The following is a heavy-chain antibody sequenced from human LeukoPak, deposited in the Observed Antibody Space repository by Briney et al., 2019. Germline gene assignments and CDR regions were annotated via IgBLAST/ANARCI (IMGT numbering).Heavy chain of an antibody. J-gene: IGHJ4*02. D-gene: IGHD2-2*01. CDR1: DDSLTGYY. CDR3: ARFCTSSSCYYFDY. CDR2: IYYSGST. Sequence: SETLSLTCTVSDDSLTGYYWAWIRQPPGKGLECIAYIYYSGSTNYNPSLKSRVTMSVDTSKNQFSLKLRSVTAADTAVYYCARFCTSSSCYYFDYWGQGARVTVSS. V-gene: IGHV4-59*01.